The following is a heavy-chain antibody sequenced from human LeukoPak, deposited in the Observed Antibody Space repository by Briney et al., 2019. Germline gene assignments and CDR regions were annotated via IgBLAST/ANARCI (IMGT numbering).Heavy chain of an antibody. CDR2: INPNSGGT. D-gene: IGHD3-9*01. CDR1: GYTFTGYY. V-gene: IGHV1-2*02. CDR3: ARSPDILTGENFDY. J-gene: IGHJ4*02. Sequence: ASVNVSCEASGYTFTGYYMHWVRQAPGQGLEWMGWINPNSGGTNYAQKFYARVTMTRDTSISTAYMELSRLRSDDTAVFYCARSPDILTGENFDYWGQGTLVTVSS.